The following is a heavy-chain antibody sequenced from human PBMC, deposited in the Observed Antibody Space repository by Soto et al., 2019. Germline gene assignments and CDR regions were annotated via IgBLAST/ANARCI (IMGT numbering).Heavy chain of an antibody. D-gene: IGHD5-18*01. V-gene: IGHV3-74*01. Sequence: EVQLVESGRDLVQPGGFLRLSCATSGFTFSRYWMHWVRQVPGKGLVWVSRINSDGSSISYSDSVKGRFTISRDNAKNTLYLQMNSLRVEVSAVYYCARLPVDTVTSPDYWGQGTLVTVSS. CDR1: GFTFSRYW. J-gene: IGHJ4*02. CDR3: ARLPVDTVTSPDY. CDR2: INSDGSSI.